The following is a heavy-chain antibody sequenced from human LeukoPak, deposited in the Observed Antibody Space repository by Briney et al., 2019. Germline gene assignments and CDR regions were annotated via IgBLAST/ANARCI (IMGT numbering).Heavy chain of an antibody. CDR3: ARLEYYDFWSGYGPADDAFDI. Sequence: SETLSLTCSVSGDSINIYYWSWIRQPPGKGLEWIGEINHSGSTNYNPSLKSRVTISVDTSKNQFSLKLSSVTAADTAVYYCARLEYYDFWSGYGPADDAFDIWGQGTMVTVSS. D-gene: IGHD3-3*01. V-gene: IGHV4-34*01. CDR2: INHSGST. J-gene: IGHJ3*02. CDR1: GDSINIYY.